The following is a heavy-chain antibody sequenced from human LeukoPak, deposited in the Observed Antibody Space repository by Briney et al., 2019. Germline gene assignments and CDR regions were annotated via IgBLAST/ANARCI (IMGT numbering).Heavy chain of an antibody. D-gene: IGHD6-19*01. V-gene: IGHV3-33*03. CDR1: GFTFTNFG. CDR2: VWYTGTNE. Sequence: PGGSLRLSCAASGFTFTNFGMHWVRQAPGKGLEWVATVWYTGTNEEYADSVEGRFTISRDNAKNSLYLQMNSLRAEDRAVYYCARTYSSGWYGSAFDLWGQGTMVTVSS. J-gene: IGHJ3*01. CDR3: ARTYSSGWYGSAFDL.